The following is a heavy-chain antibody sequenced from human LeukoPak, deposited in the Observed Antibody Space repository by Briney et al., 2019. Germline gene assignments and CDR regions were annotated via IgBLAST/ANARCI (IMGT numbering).Heavy chain of an antibody. Sequence: GGSLRLSCAASGFTFSSYAMSWVRQAPGKGLEWVSAISGSGGSTYYADSVKGRFTISRDNSKNTLYLQMNSLRAEDTAVYYCAKSTAPGNYGLWNFDYWGQGTLVTVSS. V-gene: IGHV3-23*01. D-gene: IGHD4-17*01. CDR2: ISGSGGST. CDR3: AKSTAPGNYGLWNFDY. J-gene: IGHJ4*02. CDR1: GFTFSSYA.